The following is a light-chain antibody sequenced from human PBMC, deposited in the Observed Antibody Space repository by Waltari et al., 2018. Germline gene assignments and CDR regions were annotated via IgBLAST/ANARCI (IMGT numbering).Light chain of an antibody. V-gene: IGLV2-23*01. CDR3: CSYAGSSTV. CDR2: EGT. J-gene: IGLJ2*01. Sequence: QSALTQPASVSGSPGQSISISCTGTSSDVGNYNLVSWYQQRPGKAPKLMIYEGTKWPSGVSNRFSGSKSGNTASLTISGLQAEDEADYYCCSYAGSSTVFGGGTKLTVL. CDR1: SSDVGNYNL.